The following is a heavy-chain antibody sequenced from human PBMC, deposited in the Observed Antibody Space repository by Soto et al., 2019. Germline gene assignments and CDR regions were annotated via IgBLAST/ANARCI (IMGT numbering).Heavy chain of an antibody. CDR2: IYYSGST. Sequence: QVQLQESGPGLVKPSETLSLTCTVSGGSISSYYWSWIRQPPGKGLEWIGYIYYSGSTNYNPSLKIRVTIAEDPAKTQFSLKLTSVTAADTAVYYCARRYGPGFDYWGQGTLVTVSS. CDR1: GGSISSYY. J-gene: IGHJ4*02. V-gene: IGHV4-59*08. D-gene: IGHD4-17*01. CDR3: ARRYGPGFDY.